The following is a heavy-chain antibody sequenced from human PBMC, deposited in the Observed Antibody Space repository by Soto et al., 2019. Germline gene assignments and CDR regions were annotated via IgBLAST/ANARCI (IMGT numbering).Heavy chain of an antibody. J-gene: IGHJ5*02. Sequence: QVHLQEPGPRLVRPSETLSLTCNVSDDSLSTYYWSWIRQPAGKGLEWIGRIYASGSTNYNPSLKGRVSMSVDTSTKQFSLKMMSVTAADTAMYYCARSAIPRGGWFRPWGQGVLVTVSS. CDR1: DDSLSTYY. D-gene: IGHD2-21*01. V-gene: IGHV4-4*07. CDR3: ARSAIPRGGWFRP. CDR2: IYASGST.